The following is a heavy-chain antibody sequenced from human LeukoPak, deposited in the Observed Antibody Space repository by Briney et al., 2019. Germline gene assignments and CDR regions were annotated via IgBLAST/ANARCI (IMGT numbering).Heavy chain of an antibody. CDR1: GGTFSSYA. D-gene: IGHD3-16*01. Sequence: SVKVSCKASGGTFSSYAISWVRQAPGQGLEWMGRIIPILGIANYAQKFQGRVTITADKSTSTAYMELSSLRSEDTAVYYCAVPRLWGRGPFDYWGQGTLVTVSS. V-gene: IGHV1-69*04. CDR2: IIPILGIA. J-gene: IGHJ4*02. CDR3: AVPRLWGRGPFDY.